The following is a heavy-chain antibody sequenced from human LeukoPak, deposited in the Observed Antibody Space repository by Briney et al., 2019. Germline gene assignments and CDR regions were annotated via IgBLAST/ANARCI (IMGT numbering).Heavy chain of an antibody. D-gene: IGHD6-19*01. J-gene: IGHJ4*02. CDR3: ARCIYSSGWKYFDY. Sequence: PGGSLRLSCAASGFTFSSYAMSWVRQAPGKGLEWVSAISGSGGSTYYADSVKGRFTISRDNSKNTLYLQMNSLRAEDTAAYYCARCIYSSGWKYFDYWGQGTLVTVSS. V-gene: IGHV3-23*01. CDR2: ISGSGGST. CDR1: GFTFSSYA.